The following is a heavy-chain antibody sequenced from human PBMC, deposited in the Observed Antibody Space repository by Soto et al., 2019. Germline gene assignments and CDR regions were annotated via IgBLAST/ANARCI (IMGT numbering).Heavy chain of an antibody. Sequence: QVQLVQSGAEVKKPGSSVKVSCKASGGTFSSYAISWVRQAPGQGLEWMGGIIPIFGTANYAQKFQGRVTITADESTSTAYMELSSLRSEDTGVYYCARDFATVTTGADAFDIWGQGTMVTVSS. CDR3: ARDFATVTTGADAFDI. V-gene: IGHV1-69*01. J-gene: IGHJ3*02. CDR2: IIPIFGTA. CDR1: GGTFSSYA. D-gene: IGHD4-17*01.